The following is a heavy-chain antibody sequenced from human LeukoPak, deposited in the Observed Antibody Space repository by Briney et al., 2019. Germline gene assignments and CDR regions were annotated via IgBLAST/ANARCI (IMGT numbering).Heavy chain of an antibody. J-gene: IGHJ4*02. CDR1: GFTFSSYG. V-gene: IGHV3-30*03. Sequence: GGSLRLSCAASGFTFSSYGMHWVRQAPGKGLEGVAVISYDGSNKYYADSVKGRFTISRDNSKNTLYLQMNSLRAEDTAVYYCARDPPNWGFGYWGQGTLVTVSS. CDR3: ARDPPNWGFGY. D-gene: IGHD7-27*01. CDR2: ISYDGSNK.